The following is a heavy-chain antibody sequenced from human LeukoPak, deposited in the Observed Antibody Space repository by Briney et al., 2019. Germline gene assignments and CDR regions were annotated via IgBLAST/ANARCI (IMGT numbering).Heavy chain of an antibody. CDR1: GFTFSSYS. V-gene: IGHV3-21*01. CDR2: ISSSSSYI. Sequence: GGSLRLSCAASGFTFSSYSMNWVRQAPGKGLEWVSSISSSSSYIYYADSVKGRFTISRDNAKNSLYLQMNSLRAEDTALYYCARDLTSTSWEGFDPWGQGTLVTVSS. CDR3: ARDLTSTSWEGFDP. D-gene: IGHD2-2*01. J-gene: IGHJ5*02.